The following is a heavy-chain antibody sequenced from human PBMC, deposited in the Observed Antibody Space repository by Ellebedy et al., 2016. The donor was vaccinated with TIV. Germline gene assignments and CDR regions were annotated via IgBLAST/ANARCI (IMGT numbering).Heavy chain of an antibody. CDR2: IYNSGAT. D-gene: IGHD3-3*01. CDR3: ARHTIFGVDF. Sequence: SETLSLTCTVSGASISNSGYYWAWIRQPPGKRLEWIANIYNSGATYYNPSLKSRVTISIDTSKNQFSLKLSSVTAADTAVYYCARHTIFGVDFWGQGTLVTVPS. V-gene: IGHV4-39*07. J-gene: IGHJ4*02. CDR1: GASISNSGYY.